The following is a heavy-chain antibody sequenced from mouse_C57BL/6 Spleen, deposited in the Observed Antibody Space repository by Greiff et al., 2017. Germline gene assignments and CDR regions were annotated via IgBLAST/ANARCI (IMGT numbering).Heavy chain of an antibody. CDR1: GYTFTSYW. CDR3: ARGGYGNRYYAMDY. J-gene: IGHJ4*01. Sequence: QVQLQQPGTELVKPGASVKLSCKASGYTFTSYWMHWVKQRPGQGLEWIGNINPSNGGTIYNEKFKSKATLTVDKSSSTAYMQLSSLTSEDSAVYDCARGGYGNRYYAMDYWGQGTSVTVSS. D-gene: IGHD2-1*01. V-gene: IGHV1-53*01. CDR2: INPSNGGT.